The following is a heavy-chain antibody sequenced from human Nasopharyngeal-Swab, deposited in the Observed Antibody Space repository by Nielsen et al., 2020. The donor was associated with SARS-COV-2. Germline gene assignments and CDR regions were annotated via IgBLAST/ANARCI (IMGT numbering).Heavy chain of an antibody. CDR3: ARGRFLEWLLYSDSYYYGMDV. D-gene: IGHD3-3*01. V-gene: IGHV1-8*03. J-gene: IGHJ6*02. CDR1: GYAFTGYY. CDR2: MNPNSGNT. Sequence: ASVTVSCKASGYAFTGYYMHWVRQAPGQGLEWMGWMNPNSGNTGYAQKFQGRVTLTRNTSIRTAYMELSSLRSEDTAVYYCARGRFLEWLLYSDSYYYGMDVWGQGTTVSVSS.